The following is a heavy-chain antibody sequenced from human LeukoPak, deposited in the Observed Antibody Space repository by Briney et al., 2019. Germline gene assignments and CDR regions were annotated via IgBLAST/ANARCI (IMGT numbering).Heavy chain of an antibody. J-gene: IGHJ3*02. D-gene: IGHD6-13*01. Sequence: PGGSLRLSCAASGFTFSSYAMSWVRQAPGKGLEWVANVKQDGSDKSCADSVKGRFTISRDNAKNSMFLQMNSLRAEDTAVYYCARVRQQLGRAIDIWGQGTMVTVSS. CDR3: ARVRQQLGRAIDI. CDR1: GFTFSSYA. CDR2: VKQDGSDK. V-gene: IGHV3-7*01.